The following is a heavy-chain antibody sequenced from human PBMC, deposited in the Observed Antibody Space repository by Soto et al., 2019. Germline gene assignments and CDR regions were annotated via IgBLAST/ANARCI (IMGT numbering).Heavy chain of an antibody. J-gene: IGHJ4*02. Sequence: LRLSCAASGFTFSSYSMNWVRQAPGKGLEWVSSISSSSSYIYYADSVKGRFTISRDNAKNSLFLQMNSLKTEDTAVYYCSHGYYQYFNSWGQGTLVTVSS. CDR3: SHGYYQYFNS. CDR1: GFTFSSYS. V-gene: IGHV3-21*03. CDR2: ISSSSSYI. D-gene: IGHD5-18*01.